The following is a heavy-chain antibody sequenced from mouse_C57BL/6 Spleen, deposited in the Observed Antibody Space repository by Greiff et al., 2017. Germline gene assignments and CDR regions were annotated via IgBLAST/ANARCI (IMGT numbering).Heavy chain of an antibody. CDR3: AVYGSSLYWYFDV. CDR2: IHPSDSET. CDR1: GYTFTSYW. J-gene: IGHJ1*03. Sequence: VQLQQPGAELVRPGSSVKLSCKASGYTFTSYWMHWVKQRPIQGLEWIGNIHPSDSETHYNQKFKDKATLTVDKSSSTAYMQLSSLTSEDSAVYYCAVYGSSLYWYFDVWGTGTTVTVSS. V-gene: IGHV1-52*01. D-gene: IGHD1-1*01.